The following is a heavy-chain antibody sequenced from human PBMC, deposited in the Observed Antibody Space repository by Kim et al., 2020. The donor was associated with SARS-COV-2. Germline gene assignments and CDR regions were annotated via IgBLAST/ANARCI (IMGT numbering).Heavy chain of an antibody. CDR3: TTNLVIGKRFDI. Sequence: GGSLRLSCAASGFTFSNAWMSWVRQAPGKGLEWVGRMKSKTDGGTTDYAAPVKGRFTISRDDSKNTLYLQMNSLKTEDTAVYYCTTNLVIGKRFDIWGQGTMVTVSS. J-gene: IGHJ3*02. V-gene: IGHV3-15*01. D-gene: IGHD3-22*01. CDR1: GFTFSNAW. CDR2: MKSKTDGGTT.